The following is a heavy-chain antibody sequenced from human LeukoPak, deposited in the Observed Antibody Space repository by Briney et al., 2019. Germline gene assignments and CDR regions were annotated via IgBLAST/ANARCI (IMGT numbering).Heavy chain of an antibody. J-gene: IGHJ4*02. CDR1: GDSIGGSNNY. Sequence: KASETLSLTCTVSGDSIGGSNNYWAWVRQPPGKGLEWLGSIFYSGSTYYNPSLKSRVTISVDTSKNQFSLNLYSVTAADTATYYCARRGITYSSSFFAYWGQGTLVTVSS. V-gene: IGHV4-39*01. D-gene: IGHD6-13*01. CDR2: IFYSGST. CDR3: ARRGITYSSSFFAY.